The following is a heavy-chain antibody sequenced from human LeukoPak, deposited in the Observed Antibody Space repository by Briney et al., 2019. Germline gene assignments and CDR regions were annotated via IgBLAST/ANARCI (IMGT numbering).Heavy chain of an antibody. Sequence: ASVKVSCKASGYTFTSYYMHWVRQAPGQGLEWMGIINPSGGSTSYAQKFQGRVTITADESTSTAYMELSSLRSEDTAVYYCARGPQGWFDPWGQGTLVTVSS. CDR3: ARGPQGWFDP. J-gene: IGHJ5*02. CDR1: GYTFTSYY. V-gene: IGHV1-46*01. CDR2: INPSGGST.